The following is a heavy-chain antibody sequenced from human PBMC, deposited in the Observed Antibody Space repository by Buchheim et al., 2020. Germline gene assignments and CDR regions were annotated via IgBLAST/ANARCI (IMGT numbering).Heavy chain of an antibody. J-gene: IGHJ4*02. D-gene: IGHD6-13*01. V-gene: IGHV3-30*02. CDR2: IRYDGTNK. CDR1: GFTFSSYG. CDR3: AKTYRTVWYLDY. Sequence: QVQLVESGGGVVQPGGSLRLSCAVSGFTFSSYGMHWVRQAPGKGLEWVAFIRYDGTNKYYADSVKGRFTISRDNSKNTLYLKMNSLRAGDTAVYYCAKTYRTVWYLDYWGQGTL.